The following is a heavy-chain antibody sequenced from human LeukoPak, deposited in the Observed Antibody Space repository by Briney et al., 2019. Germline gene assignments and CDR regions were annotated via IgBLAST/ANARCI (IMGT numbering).Heavy chain of an antibody. Sequence: QPGGSLRLSCAASGFTFSSYAMSWVRQAPGKGLEWVSAISGSGGSTYYADSVKGRFTISRDNSKNTLYLQMNSLRAEDTAVYYCATPGYSSGWYEDDYFDYWGQGTLVTVSS. CDR1: GFTFSSYA. CDR2: ISGSGGST. CDR3: ATPGYSSGWYEDDYFDY. V-gene: IGHV3-23*01. J-gene: IGHJ4*02. D-gene: IGHD6-19*01.